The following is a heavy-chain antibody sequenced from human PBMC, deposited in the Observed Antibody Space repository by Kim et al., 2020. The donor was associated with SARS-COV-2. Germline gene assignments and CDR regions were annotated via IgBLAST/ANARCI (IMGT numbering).Heavy chain of an antibody. J-gene: IGHJ4*02. D-gene: IGHD1-7*01. CDR3: AAGGRTGTLYY. CDR2: ISYDGSNK. V-gene: IGHV3-30*03. Sequence: GGSLRLSCAASGFTFSSYGMHWVRQAPGKGLEWVAVISYDGSNKYYADSVKGRFTISRDNSKNTLYLQMNSLRAEDTAVYYCAAGGRTGTLYYWGQGTLVTVSS. CDR1: GFTFSSYG.